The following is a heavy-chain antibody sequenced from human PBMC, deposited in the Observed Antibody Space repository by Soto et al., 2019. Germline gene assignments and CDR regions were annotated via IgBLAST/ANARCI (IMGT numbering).Heavy chain of an antibody. Sequence: QVQLQESGPGLVKPSQTLSLTCTVSGGSISSGDYYWSWIRQPPGKGLEWIGYIYYSGSTYYNPSPKRRVTISVDPSKNQFSLKLSSVTAADTAVYYCAESTRGSYFDYWGQGTLVTVSS. CDR3: AESTRGSYFDY. CDR1: GGSISSGDYY. J-gene: IGHJ4*02. D-gene: IGHD2-15*01. V-gene: IGHV4-30-4*01. CDR2: IYYSGST.